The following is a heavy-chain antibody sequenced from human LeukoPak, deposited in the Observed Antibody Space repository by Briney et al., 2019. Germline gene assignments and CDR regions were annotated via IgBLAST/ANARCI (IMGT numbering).Heavy chain of an antibody. V-gene: IGHV4-59*01. CDR1: GGSISSYY. CDR2: IYYSGST. J-gene: IGHJ4*02. D-gene: IGHD6-19*01. CDR3: ARNFDSSGWYDLGY. Sequence: MPSETLSLTCTVSGGSISSYYWSWIRQPPGKGLEWIGYIYYSGSTNYNPSLKSRVTISVDTSKNQFSLKLSSVTAADTAVYYCARNFDSSGWYDLGYWGQGTLVTVSS.